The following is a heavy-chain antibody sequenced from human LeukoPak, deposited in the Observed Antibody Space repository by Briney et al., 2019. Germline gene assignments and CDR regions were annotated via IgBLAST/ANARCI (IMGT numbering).Heavy chain of an antibody. CDR1: GGSISRGEYY. D-gene: IGHD4-17*01. CDR2: IYYSGTT. CDR3: VRELVRDADYVGPFDY. J-gene: IGHJ4*02. Sequence: SETLSLTCTVPGGSISRGEYYWSWIRQPPGRGLEWIGNIYYSGTTYYNPSLESRVTISIDTSKNQFSLKLRSVTAADTAVYYCVRELVRDADYVGPFDYWGQGTLVTVSS. V-gene: IGHV4-30-4*01.